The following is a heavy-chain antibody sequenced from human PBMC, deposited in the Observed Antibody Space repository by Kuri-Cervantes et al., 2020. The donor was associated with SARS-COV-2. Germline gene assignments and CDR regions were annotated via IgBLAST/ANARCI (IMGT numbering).Heavy chain of an antibody. J-gene: IGHJ4*02. V-gene: IGHV4-34*01. CDR2: INHSGST. Sequence: SETLSLTCAVYGGSFSGYYWSWIRQPPGKGLEWIGEINHSGSTNYNPSLKSRVTISVDTSKNQFSLKLSSVTAADTAVYYCASLGGTSWHDYWGQGTLVTVSS. CDR3: ASLGGTSWHDY. CDR1: GGSFSGYY. D-gene: IGHD2-2*01.